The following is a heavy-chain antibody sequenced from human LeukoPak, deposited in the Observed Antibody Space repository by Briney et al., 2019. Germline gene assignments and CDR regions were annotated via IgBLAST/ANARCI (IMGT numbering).Heavy chain of an antibody. Sequence: ASVKVSCKASGYTFTSYDINWVRQATGQGLEWMGWMSPNSGDTGYAQEFQGRLTMTRDTSISTAYMELSSLRSEDTAVYYCVRTPPNWGADYWGQGALVTVSS. J-gene: IGHJ4*02. CDR2: MSPNSGDT. CDR3: VRTPPNWGADY. V-gene: IGHV1-8*01. CDR1: GYTFTSYD. D-gene: IGHD3-16*01.